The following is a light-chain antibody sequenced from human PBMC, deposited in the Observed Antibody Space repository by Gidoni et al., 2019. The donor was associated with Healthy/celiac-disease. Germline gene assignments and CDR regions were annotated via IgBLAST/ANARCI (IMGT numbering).Light chain of an antibody. V-gene: IGKV1-33*01. CDR2: DAS. CDR3: QQYDNLPPI. J-gene: IGKJ2*01. CDR1: QGISNY. Sequence: DIQMTQSPSSLSASVGDRVTITCQASQGISNYLNWYQQKPGKAPKLLIYDASNLETGVPSRFSGSGSGTDFTFTISSLQPEDIATYYCQQYDNLPPIFGQGTKLEIK.